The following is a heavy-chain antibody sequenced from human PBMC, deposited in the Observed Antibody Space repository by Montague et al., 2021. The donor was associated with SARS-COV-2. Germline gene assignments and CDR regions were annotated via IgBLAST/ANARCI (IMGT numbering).Heavy chain of an antibody. Sequence: SETLSLTCAVYDESFSDYSWTWIRQHPGKGLEWIGEINHRGSTNYNPSLKSRVTISVDTSKNQFSLKMTSVTAADTAVYYCARGRQHINMVVVVVTGGEYYFDFWGQGTLVAVSS. V-gene: IGHV4-34*01. CDR3: ARGRQHINMVVVVVTGGEYYFDF. CDR1: DESFSDYS. J-gene: IGHJ4*02. CDR2: INHRGST. D-gene: IGHD3-22*01.